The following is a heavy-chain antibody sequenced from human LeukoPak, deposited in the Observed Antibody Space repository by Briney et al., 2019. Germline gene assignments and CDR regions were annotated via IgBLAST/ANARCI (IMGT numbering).Heavy chain of an antibody. Sequence: KASETLSLTCTVSGGSISTYYWSWMRQPPGKGLEWIAYIYYSGSTNYNPPLKSRVTISVDTSKNQFSVKLSSVTAADTAVYYCARGLRGESSGNNWFDPWGQGTLVTVSS. D-gene: IGHD3-22*01. V-gene: IGHV4-59*01. J-gene: IGHJ5*02. CDR1: GGSISTYY. CDR3: ARGLRGESSGNNWFDP. CDR2: IYYSGST.